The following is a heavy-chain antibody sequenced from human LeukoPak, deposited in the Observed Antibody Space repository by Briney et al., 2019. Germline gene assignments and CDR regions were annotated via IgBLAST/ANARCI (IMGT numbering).Heavy chain of an antibody. CDR1: GFTFSNAW. CDR3: TARYCRSTSCYGEYFQR. CDR2: IKSKTDGGTT. J-gene: IGHJ1*01. D-gene: IGHD2-2*01. V-gene: IGHV3-15*01. Sequence: GGSLRLSCAASGFTFSNAWMSWVRQAPGKGLVWVGRIKSKTDGGTTDYAAPVKGRFTISRDDSKNTLYLQMNSLKTEDTAVYYCTARYCRSTSCYGEYFQRWGQGTLVTVSS.